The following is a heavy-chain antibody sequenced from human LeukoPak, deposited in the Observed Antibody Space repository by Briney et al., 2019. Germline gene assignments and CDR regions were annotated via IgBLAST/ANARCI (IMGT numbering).Heavy chain of an antibody. J-gene: IGHJ4*02. D-gene: IGHD6-6*01. CDR2: MRSGDGDT. CDR1: GFTFSNYA. CDR3: VRDFPENWQLVPLLDY. V-gene: IGHV3-23*01. Sequence: GGSLRLSCVASGFTFSNYAMSWVRQAPGKGLEWVAVMRSGDGDTTYADSVRGRFTISRDNSKNRLDLQMNSMRPEDTAVYYCVRDFPENWQLVPLLDYWGQGTLVTVSS.